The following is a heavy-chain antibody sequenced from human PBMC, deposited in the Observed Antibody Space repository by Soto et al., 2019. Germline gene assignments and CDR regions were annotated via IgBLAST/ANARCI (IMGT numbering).Heavy chain of an antibody. Sequence: QERLVESGGGVVQPGRSLRLSCAASKFRFDYYGMHWVRQAPGKGLEWVAFISYDAITRNYVDSVKGRFTISRDNSRNTLYLLMDSLRPEDTAVYFCAKDRALGFDSATYRKERGGMDVWGPGTTVKVSS. CDR1: KFRFDYYG. CDR3: AKDRALGFDSATYRKERGGMDV. D-gene: IGHD3-16*01. V-gene: IGHV3-30*18. J-gene: IGHJ6*02. CDR2: ISYDAITR.